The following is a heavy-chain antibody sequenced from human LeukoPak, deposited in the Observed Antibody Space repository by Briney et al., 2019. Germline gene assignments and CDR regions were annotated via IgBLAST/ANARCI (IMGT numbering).Heavy chain of an antibody. CDR1: GFTSSSYS. Sequence: GGSLRLSCAASGFTSSSYSMNWVRQAPGKGLEWVSSVSSANNYIYYADSVKGRFTISRDNAKNSLYLQMNSLRAEDTAIYYCARDIGGSFYGRPFDYWGQGTLVTVSS. CDR3: ARDIGGSFYGRPFDY. D-gene: IGHD1-26*01. J-gene: IGHJ4*02. CDR2: VSSANNYI. V-gene: IGHV3-21*01.